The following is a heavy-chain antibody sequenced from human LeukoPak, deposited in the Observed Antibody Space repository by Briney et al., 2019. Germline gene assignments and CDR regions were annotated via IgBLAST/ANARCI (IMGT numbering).Heavy chain of an antibody. CDR1: GFTFDDYA. Sequence: PGRSLRLSCAASGFTFDDYAMHWVRQAPGKGLEWVSGISWNSGSIGYADSVKGRFTISRDNAKNSLYLQMNSLRAEDTALYYCAKGTPVDIVAPNDYWGQGTLVTVSS. CDR3: AKGTPVDIVAPNDY. J-gene: IGHJ4*02. D-gene: IGHD5-12*01. CDR2: ISWNSGSI. V-gene: IGHV3-9*01.